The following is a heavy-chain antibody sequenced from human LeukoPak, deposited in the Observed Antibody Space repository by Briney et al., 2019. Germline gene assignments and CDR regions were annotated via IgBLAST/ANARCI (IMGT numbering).Heavy chain of an antibody. J-gene: IGHJ5*02. CDR1: GHTLTELS. CDR2: FDPEDGET. Sequence: ASVKVSCKVSGHTLTELSMHWVRQAPGKGLEWMGGFDPEDGETISAQKFQGRVTITEDTSTETAYMELSSMRSEDTAVYYCARSAARDSNWFDPWGQGTLVTVPS. V-gene: IGHV1-24*01. D-gene: IGHD6-13*01. CDR3: ARSAARDSNWFDP.